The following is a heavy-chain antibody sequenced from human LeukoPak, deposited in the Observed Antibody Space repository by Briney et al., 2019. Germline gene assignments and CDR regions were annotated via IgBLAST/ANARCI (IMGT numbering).Heavy chain of an antibody. CDR3: ARGGRGSAAVVAPRSFDI. Sequence: GGSLRLSCSASGFTFSTYWMSWVRQAPGKGLEWVASMRRDGNEIYYLDSVRGRFTISRDNAKNSLYLQMNSLRAEDTAVYYCARGGRGSAAVVAPRSFDIWGQGTMVTVSS. D-gene: IGHD3-22*01. J-gene: IGHJ3*02. V-gene: IGHV3-7*01. CDR1: GFTFSTYW. CDR2: MRRDGNEI.